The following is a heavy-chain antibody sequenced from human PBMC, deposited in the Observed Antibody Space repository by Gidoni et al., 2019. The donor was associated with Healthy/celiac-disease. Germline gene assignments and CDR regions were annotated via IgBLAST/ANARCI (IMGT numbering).Heavy chain of an antibody. CDR2: INWNGGST. Sequence: EVQLVESGGGVVRPGGSLRLSCAASGFTFDDYGMSWVRQAPGKGLEWVSGINWNGGSTGYADSVKGRFTISRDNAKNSLYLQMNSLRAEDTALYYCARVLAWSIAAAGNAAFDIWGQGTMVTVSS. V-gene: IGHV3-20*04. D-gene: IGHD6-13*01. J-gene: IGHJ3*02. CDR1: GFTFDDYG. CDR3: ARVLAWSIAAAGNAAFDI.